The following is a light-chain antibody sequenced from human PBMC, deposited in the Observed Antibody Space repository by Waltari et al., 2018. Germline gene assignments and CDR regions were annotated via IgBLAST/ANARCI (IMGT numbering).Light chain of an antibody. V-gene: IGLV1-40*01. CDR1: GSNIGAGHA. Sequence: QSVLTQPPSVSGAPGQRVTISCTGSGSNIGAGHAAHWSQQVPRAAPKPLIHGSSSRPLGVPDRFFGSTAGTSASLAITGLQAEDEAVYYCQSYDTTLSVVFGGGTKLTVL. CDR3: QSYDTTLSVV. J-gene: IGLJ3*02. CDR2: GSS.